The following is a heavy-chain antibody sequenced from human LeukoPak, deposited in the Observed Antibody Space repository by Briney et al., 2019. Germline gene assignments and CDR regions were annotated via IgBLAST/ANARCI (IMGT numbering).Heavy chain of an antibody. CDR1: GFTFSSYA. CDR3: AKKIVGITGFDY. V-gene: IGHV3-23*01. CDR2: ISGSGGRI. D-gene: IGHD1-26*01. J-gene: IGHJ4*02. Sequence: GGSLRLSCAASGFTFSSYAMSWVRQAPGKGLEWVSAISGSGGRIYYGASVRGRFTISRGNSKNTLYLQMNSLRAEDTAIYYCAKKIVGITGFDYWGQRTLVTVSS.